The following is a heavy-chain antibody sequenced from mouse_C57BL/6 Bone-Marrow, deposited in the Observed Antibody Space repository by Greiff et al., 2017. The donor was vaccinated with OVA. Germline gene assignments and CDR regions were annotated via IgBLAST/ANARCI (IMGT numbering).Heavy chain of an antibody. CDR1: GYTFTSYW. V-gene: IGHV1-59*01. CDR2: IDPSDSYT. CDR3: ARRDGYYAWYFDV. J-gene: IGHJ1*03. D-gene: IGHD2-3*01. Sequence: QVQLQQPGAELVRPGTSVKLSCKASGYTFTSYWMHWVKQRPGKGLEWIGVIDPSDSYTNYNQKFKGKATLTVYTSSSTAYMQLISLTSEDSAVYYCARRDGYYAWYFDVWGTGTTVTVSS.